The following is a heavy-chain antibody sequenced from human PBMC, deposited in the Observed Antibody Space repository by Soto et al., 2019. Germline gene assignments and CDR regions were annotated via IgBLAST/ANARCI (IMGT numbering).Heavy chain of an antibody. CDR1: GFXFSSYG. CDR2: ISTSSSNT. J-gene: IGHJ5*02. CDR3: ARARCSDTTCYLTCFDP. Sequence: GGSLXLSCAASGFXFSSYGMNWLXQAPGKGLEWVSYISTSSSNTYYADSVKGRFTISRDNAKNSLYLQMNSLRAEDTAVFYCARARCSDTTCYLTCFDPWGQGTLVTVSS. D-gene: IGHD2-2*01. V-gene: IGHV3-48*01.